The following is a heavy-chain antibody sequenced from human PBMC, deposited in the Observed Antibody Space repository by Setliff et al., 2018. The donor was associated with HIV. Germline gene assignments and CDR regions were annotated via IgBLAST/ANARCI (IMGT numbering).Heavy chain of an antibody. D-gene: IGHD2-8*01. J-gene: IGHJ3*02. V-gene: IGHV4-61*09. CDR3: ARHSPNVGVRGDAFDI. CDR1: GDSISSGSYY. CDR2: IHTTGST. Sequence: SETLSLTCSVSGDSISSGSYYWSWIRLPAGKGLEWIGQIHTTGSTNYNPSLKSRVTISIDTSKNQFSLRLSSVTAADTAVYYCARHSPNVGVRGDAFDIWGQGTVVTVSS.